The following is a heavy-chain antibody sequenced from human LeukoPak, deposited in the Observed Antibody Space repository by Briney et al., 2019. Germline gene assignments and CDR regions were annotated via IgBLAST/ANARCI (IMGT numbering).Heavy chain of an antibody. D-gene: IGHD4-23*01. J-gene: IGHJ4*02. CDR3: VKGPRPDLTVAHTVEN. CDR2: ISSRGDST. CDR1: GFIFSNYA. Sequence: GGALRLSCAASGFIFSNYAMSWVRQVPGRGLEWVSTISSRGDSTYVADSVKGRFTISRDNSKNSLYLQINTVRAEDTAVYYCVKGPRPDLTVAHTVENWGQGTLVTVSS. V-gene: IGHV3-23*01.